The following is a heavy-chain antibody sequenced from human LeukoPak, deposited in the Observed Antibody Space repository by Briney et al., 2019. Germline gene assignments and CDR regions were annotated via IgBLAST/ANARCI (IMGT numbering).Heavy chain of an antibody. CDR3: ARGLQENLAWLQAFSAFDI. V-gene: IGHV1-46*01. Sequence: ASVKVSCKAFVYTFTRYYMHWVRQAPGQGPAWMGVISPSGGSTTYAQKFQGRVTLTRDMSTSTDYLELRSLRSDDTAVYYCARGLQENLAWLQAFSAFDIWGQGTMVTVSS. CDR2: ISPSGGST. CDR1: VYTFTRYY. J-gene: IGHJ3*02. D-gene: IGHD5-12*01.